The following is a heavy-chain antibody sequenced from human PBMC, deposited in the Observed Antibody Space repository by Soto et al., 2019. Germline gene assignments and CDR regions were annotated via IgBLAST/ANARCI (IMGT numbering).Heavy chain of an antibody. CDR2: IYYSGST. CDR1: GGSLSSHY. Sequence: QVQLQESGPGLVKPSETLSLTCTVSGGSLSSHYWTWIRQPPGKGLEWIGYIYYSGSTNYNPSLKGRVTMSVDTSKNQFSLNLASVTAADTALYYCARGGWSLDLWGQGTLVTVSS. V-gene: IGHV4-59*11. J-gene: IGHJ5*02. D-gene: IGHD6-19*01. CDR3: ARGGWSLDL.